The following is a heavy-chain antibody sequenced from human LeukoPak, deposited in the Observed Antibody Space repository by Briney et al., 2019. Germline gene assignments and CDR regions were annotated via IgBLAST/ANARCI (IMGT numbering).Heavy chain of an antibody. CDR3: ASLRYFDWLPRYYYYYGMDV. J-gene: IGHJ6*02. CDR1: GFTFSSYA. V-gene: IGHV3-30-3*01. D-gene: IGHD3-9*01. Sequence: GGSLRLSCAASGFTFSSYAMSWVRQAPGKGLEWVAVISYDGSNKYYADSVKGRFTISRDNSKNTLYLQMNSLRAEDTAVYYCASLRYFDWLPRYYYYYGMDVWGQGTTVTVSS. CDR2: ISYDGSNK.